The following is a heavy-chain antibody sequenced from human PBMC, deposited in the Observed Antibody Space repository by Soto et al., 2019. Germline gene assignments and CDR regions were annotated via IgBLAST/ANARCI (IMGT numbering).Heavy chain of an antibody. D-gene: IGHD6-13*01. CDR1: RFTFSDHY. Sequence: SVRLSCAASRFTFSDHYMDWVRQAPRQGLEWVSSISGSGGSTFYADSVKGRFTISTDTSKNTLYLQMNSLRAEDTAVYYCGKELSSSWFPLDYWGQGIVVTVSA. CDR3: GKELSSSWFPLDY. CDR2: ISGSGGST. V-gene: IGHV3-23*01. J-gene: IGHJ4*02.